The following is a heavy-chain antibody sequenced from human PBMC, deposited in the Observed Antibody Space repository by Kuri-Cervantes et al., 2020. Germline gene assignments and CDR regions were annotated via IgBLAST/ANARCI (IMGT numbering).Heavy chain of an antibody. V-gene: IGHV3-9*01. D-gene: IGHD5-24*01. J-gene: IGHJ4*02. CDR1: GFTFDDYA. CDR2: ISGGGGSR. CDR3: AKASPVEMATDQSAFDY. Sequence: SLKISCAASGFTFDDYAMHWVRQAPGKGLEWVSSISGGGGSRTYADSVKGRFTISRDNAKNSLYLQMNSLRAEDTALYYCAKASPVEMATDQSAFDYWGQETLVTVSS.